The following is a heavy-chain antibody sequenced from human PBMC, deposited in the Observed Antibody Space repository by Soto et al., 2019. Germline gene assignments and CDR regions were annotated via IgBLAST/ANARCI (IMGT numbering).Heavy chain of an antibody. J-gene: IGHJ4*02. CDR1: GGSISSGGYY. Sequence: SETLSLTCTVSGGSISSGGYYWSWIRQHPGKGLEWIGYIYYSGSTYYNPSLKSRVTISVDTSKNQFSLKLSSVTAADTAVYYCASVIYSSSWVDYWAQGNLVPVSS. CDR3: ASVIYSSSWVDY. D-gene: IGHD6-13*01. CDR2: IYYSGST. V-gene: IGHV4-31*03.